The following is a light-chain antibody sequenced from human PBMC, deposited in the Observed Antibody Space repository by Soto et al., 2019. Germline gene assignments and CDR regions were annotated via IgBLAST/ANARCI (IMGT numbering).Light chain of an antibody. J-gene: IGLJ1*01. V-gene: IGLV1-40*01. CDR2: GNN. CDR3: QSYDTSLNAYYV. CDR1: SSNIGAGYD. Sequence: QSVLTQPPSVSGAPGQTVTISCTGSSSNIGAGYDVIWYQQFPGTAPKLLIYGNNNRPAGVPDRFSGSKSGTSASLAITGLQPEDEAHYFCQSYDTSLNAYYVFGTGTKLTVL.